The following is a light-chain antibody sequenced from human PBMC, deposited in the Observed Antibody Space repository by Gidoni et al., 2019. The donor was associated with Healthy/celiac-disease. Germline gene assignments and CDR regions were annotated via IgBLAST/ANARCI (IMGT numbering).Light chain of an antibody. CDR3: QQYYSYPRT. CDR2: AAS. Sequence: AIRLTQSPSSFSASTRDRVTITCRASQSISSYLAWYQQKPGKAPKLLIYAASTLQSGVPSRFSGSGSGTDFTLTISCLQSEDFATYYCQQYYSYPRTFGQGTKVEIK. J-gene: IGKJ1*01. CDR1: QSISSY. V-gene: IGKV1-8*01.